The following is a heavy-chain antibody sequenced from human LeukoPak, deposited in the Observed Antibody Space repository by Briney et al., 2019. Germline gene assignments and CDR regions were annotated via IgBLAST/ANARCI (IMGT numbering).Heavy chain of an antibody. Sequence: ASVKVSCKASGYTFTGYYMHWVRQAPGQGLEWMGWINPNSGGTNYAQKFQGRVTMTRDTSISTAYMELSRLRSDDTDVYYCARMTTVTNNWFDPWGKGTLVTVSS. CDR1: GYTFTGYY. V-gene: IGHV1-2*02. CDR2: INPNSGGT. CDR3: ARMTTVTNNWFDP. J-gene: IGHJ5*02. D-gene: IGHD4-17*01.